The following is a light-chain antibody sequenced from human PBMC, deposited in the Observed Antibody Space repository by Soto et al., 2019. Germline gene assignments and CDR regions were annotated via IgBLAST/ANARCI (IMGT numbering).Light chain of an antibody. CDR1: QSVSSSY. CDR2: GAS. Sequence: EIVLTQSPGTLSLSPGERATLSCRASQSVSSSYLAWYQQKPGQAPRLLIYGASSRATGIPARFSGSGSGTAFTLTISRLEPEDFAVYYCQQYGSPYTFGQGTKLEIK. J-gene: IGKJ2*01. CDR3: QQYGSPYT. V-gene: IGKV3-20*01.